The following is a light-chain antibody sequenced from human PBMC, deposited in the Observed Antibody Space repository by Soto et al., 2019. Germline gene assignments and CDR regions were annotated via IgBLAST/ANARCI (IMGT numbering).Light chain of an antibody. CDR2: EDD. Sequence: QSASVSGSPGQSITISCTGTSSDDGSYNLVSWYQQYPGKAPKLMIYEDDERPSGVSNRFSGSKSGNTASLTISGLQAEDEADYYCYSYAGRSTSVFGGGTKLTVL. CDR1: SSDDGSYNL. J-gene: IGLJ2*01. V-gene: IGLV2-23*01. CDR3: YSYAGRSTSV.